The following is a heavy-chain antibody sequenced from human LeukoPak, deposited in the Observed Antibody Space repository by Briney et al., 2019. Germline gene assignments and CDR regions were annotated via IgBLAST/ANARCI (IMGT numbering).Heavy chain of an antibody. CDR3: AELGITMIGGV. D-gene: IGHD3-10*02. J-gene: IGHJ6*04. Sequence: GGSLRLSCATSGFSFSNHWMSWLRLAPGRGLEWVANIKYDGSEKYYVDSLKGRFTISRDNGKNSLYLQMNSLRVEDTAVYYCAELGITMIGGVWGKGTTVTISS. CDR1: GFSFSNHW. CDR2: IKYDGSEK. V-gene: IGHV3-7*01.